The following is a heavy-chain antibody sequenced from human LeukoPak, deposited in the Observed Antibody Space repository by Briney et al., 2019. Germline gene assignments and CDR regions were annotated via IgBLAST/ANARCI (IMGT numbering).Heavy chain of an antibody. V-gene: IGHV7-4-1*02. CDR2: VNTNTGTP. CDR1: GYSFTTYA. CDR3: ARRAGPTFWLDP. J-gene: IGHJ5*02. Sequence: ASVRVSCKASGYSFTTYAMNWVRQAPGQGLEWMGWVNTNTGTPTYAQGFAGRFVFSVDISARTAFLQITSLKAEDTAVYFCARRAGPTFWLDPWGQGTLVTVSS.